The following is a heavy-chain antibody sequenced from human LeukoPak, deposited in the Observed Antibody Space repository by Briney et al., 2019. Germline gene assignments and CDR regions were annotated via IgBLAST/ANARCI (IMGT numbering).Heavy chain of an antibody. D-gene: IGHD6-13*01. CDR1: GFTVSSNY. CDR3: AKWFGAAAGHLYFDY. V-gene: IGHV3-23*01. Sequence: GGSLRLSCAASGFTVSSNYMSWVRQAPGKGLEWVSAISGSGGSTYYADSVKGRFTISRDNSKNTLYLQMNSLRAEDTAVYYCAKWFGAAAGHLYFDYWGQGTLVTVSS. J-gene: IGHJ4*02. CDR2: ISGSGGST.